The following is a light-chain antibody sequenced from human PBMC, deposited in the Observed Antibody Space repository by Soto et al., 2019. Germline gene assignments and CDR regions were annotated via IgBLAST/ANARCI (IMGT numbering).Light chain of an antibody. CDR2: EVS. CDR1: SSDVGGYNY. V-gene: IGLV2-14*01. CDR3: SSYTSGSLRV. Sequence: ALTQPSSLSVSPGQSITISFTGTSSDVGGYNYVSWYQHHPGKAPKLLIYEVSYRPSGVSDRFSGSKSANTASLTISGLQAEDEADYYCSSYTSGSLRVFGTGTKVTVL. J-gene: IGLJ1*01.